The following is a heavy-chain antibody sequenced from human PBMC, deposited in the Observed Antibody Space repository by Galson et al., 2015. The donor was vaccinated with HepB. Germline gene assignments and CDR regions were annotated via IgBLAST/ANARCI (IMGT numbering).Heavy chain of an antibody. CDR3: ARDRRENWYSDL. CDR2: IRSSSSYI. CDR1: GFTFSSYS. Sequence: SLRLSCAASGFTFSSYSMNWVRQAPGKGLEWVSSIRSSSSYIYYADSVKGRFTISRDNAKNSLYLQMNSLRAEDTAVYYCARDRRENWYSDLWRRGTLVTVSS. J-gene: IGHJ2*01. V-gene: IGHV3-21*01.